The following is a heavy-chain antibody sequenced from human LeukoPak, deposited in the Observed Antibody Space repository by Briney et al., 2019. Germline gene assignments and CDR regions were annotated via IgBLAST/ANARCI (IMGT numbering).Heavy chain of an antibody. CDR2: ISSSGGTI. J-gene: IGHJ5*02. Sequence: SGGSLRLSCAASGFTFSSYEMDWVRQAPGKGREWVSYISSSGGTIYYADTVKGRFTISRDNAKNSLYLQMNRLRAEDTAVYYCARVDIYWFDRWGQGTLVTVSS. CDR1: GFTFSSYE. D-gene: IGHD3-3*02. CDR3: ARVDIYWFDR. V-gene: IGHV3-48*03.